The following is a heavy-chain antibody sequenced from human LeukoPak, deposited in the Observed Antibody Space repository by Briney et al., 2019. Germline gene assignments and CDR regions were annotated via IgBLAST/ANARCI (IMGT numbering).Heavy chain of an antibody. V-gene: IGHV1-2*04. Sequence: GASVKVSCKASGYTFTGYYMHWVRQAPRQGLEWMGWINPNSGGTKYAQKFQGWVTMTRDTSISTAYMELSRLRSDDTAVYYCARAAMNLDGYNWWYFDYWGQGTVVTVSP. CDR3: ARAAMNLDGYNWWYFDY. CDR1: GYTFTGYY. D-gene: IGHD5-24*01. J-gene: IGHJ4*02. CDR2: INPNSGGT.